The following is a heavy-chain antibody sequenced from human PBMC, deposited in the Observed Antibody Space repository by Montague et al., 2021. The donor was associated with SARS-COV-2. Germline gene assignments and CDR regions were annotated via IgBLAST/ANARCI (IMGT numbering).Heavy chain of an antibody. CDR2: MYYTGHT. D-gene: IGHD6-6*01. V-gene: IGHV4-61*01. Sequence: SETLSLTCTVSGASVASGNFYWSWIRQPPGKGLEWIGYMYYTGHTNYNPSLESRVTMPVGPSKNQFSLTLTSVTAADTAVYYCARSRANVPSRPGFDYWDQGALVTVSS. J-gene: IGHJ4*02. CDR1: GASVASGNFY. CDR3: ARSRANVPSRPGFDY.